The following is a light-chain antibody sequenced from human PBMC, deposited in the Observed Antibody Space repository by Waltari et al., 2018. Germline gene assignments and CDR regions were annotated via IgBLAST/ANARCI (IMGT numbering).Light chain of an antibody. CDR2: DVS. CDR3: QQYEDVPYT. V-gene: IGKV1-33*01. J-gene: IGKJ2*01. CDR1: QDISTY. Sequence: DIQMTQSPSSLYASVGNKVTITCQASQDISTYLNWYQQKPGKAPKLLIYDVSNLEKGVPSRFSGGGSETDFSFTISSLQSEDIATYYCQQYEDVPYTFGQGTKLMIK.